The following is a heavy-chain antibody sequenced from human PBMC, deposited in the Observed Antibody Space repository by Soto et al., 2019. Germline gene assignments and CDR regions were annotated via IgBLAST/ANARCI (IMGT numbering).Heavy chain of an antibody. J-gene: IGHJ4*02. CDR2: LSAGGGST. D-gene: IGHD3-3*01. V-gene: IGHV3-23*01. CDR3: ATHRDFWSQIDY. CDR1: GFTFSSYA. Sequence: GGSLRLSCSASGFTFSSYAMSWVRQAPGKGLEWVSALSAGGGSTYYADSVKGRFTISRDNSKNTLYLQMNSLRAEDTAVYYCATHRDFWSQIDYWGQGALVTVSS.